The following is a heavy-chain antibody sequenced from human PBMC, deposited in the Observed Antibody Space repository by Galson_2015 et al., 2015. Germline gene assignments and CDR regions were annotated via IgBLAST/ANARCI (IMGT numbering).Heavy chain of an antibody. J-gene: IGHJ3*01. D-gene: IGHD6-19*01. CDR3: ARRKHNSVWSAFDL. V-gene: IGHV3-7*01. CDR1: GFSFSSHW. Sequence: SLRLSCAASGFSFSSHWMSWVRQAPGKGLEWVANIKEDGSEKYYVDSVKGRFTISRDNAEDSLFLQTNSLRAEDTAVYYCARRKHNSVWSAFDLWGQGTMVTVSS. CDR2: IKEDGSEK.